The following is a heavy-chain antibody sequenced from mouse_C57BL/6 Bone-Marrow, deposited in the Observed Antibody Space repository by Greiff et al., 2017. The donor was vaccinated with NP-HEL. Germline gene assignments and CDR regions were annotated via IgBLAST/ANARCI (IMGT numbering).Heavy chain of an antibody. Sequence: EVQRVESGPGLVKPSQSLSLTCSFTCYSLTRGYYWNWIRPFPGNKLEWMGYISYDGSNNYNPSLKNRISITRDTSKNQFVLKLNSVTTEDTATYYCARGVYAMDYWGQGTSVTVSS. V-gene: IGHV3-6*01. CDR1: CYSLTRGYY. J-gene: IGHJ4*01. CDR3: ARGVYAMDY. CDR2: ISYDGSN.